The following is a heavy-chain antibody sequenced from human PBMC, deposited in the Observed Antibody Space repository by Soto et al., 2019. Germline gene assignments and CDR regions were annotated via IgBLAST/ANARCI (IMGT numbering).Heavy chain of an antibody. CDR3: ARDTDCSSTSCYASDYYYYYYGMDV. CDR2: IILILGIA. D-gene: IGHD2-2*01. CDR1: GGTFSSYT. J-gene: IGHJ6*02. V-gene: IGHV1-69*08. Sequence: QVQLVQSGAEVKKPGSSVKVSCKASGGTFSSYTISWVRQAPGQGLGWMGRIILILGIANYAQKFQGRVTITADKSTSTAYMELSSLRSEDTAVYYCARDTDCSSTSCYASDYYYYYYGMDVWGQGTTVTVSS.